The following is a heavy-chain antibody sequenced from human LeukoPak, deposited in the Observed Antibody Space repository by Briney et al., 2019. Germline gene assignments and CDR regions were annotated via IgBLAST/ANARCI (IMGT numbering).Heavy chain of an antibody. D-gene: IGHD3-22*01. CDR1: GGSISSSSYY. V-gene: IGHV4-39*01. Sequence: KPSETLSLTCTVSGGSISSSSYYWGWIRQPPGKGLEWIGSIYYSGSTYYNPSLKSRVTISVDPSKNQVSLKLSSVTAADTAVYYCARLSVITGVDYWGQGTLVTVSS. CDR3: ARLSVITGVDY. CDR2: IYYSGST. J-gene: IGHJ4*02.